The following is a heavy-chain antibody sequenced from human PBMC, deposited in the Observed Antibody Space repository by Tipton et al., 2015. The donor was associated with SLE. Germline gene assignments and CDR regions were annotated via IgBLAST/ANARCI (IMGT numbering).Heavy chain of an antibody. Sequence: TLSPTCTVSGGSIRSGSYYWGWIRQSPGKGLEWIGTISNSGYTYYNPSLNSRVIISVDTSENQFSLKLGSVTAADTAVYYCARLCAMLRGVVIAVDYYYYSVDVWGQGTTVTVSS. CDR2: ISNSGYT. CDR1: GGSIRSGSYY. CDR3: ARLCAMLRGVVIAVDYYYYSVDV. J-gene: IGHJ6*02. V-gene: IGHV4-39*01. D-gene: IGHD3-10*01.